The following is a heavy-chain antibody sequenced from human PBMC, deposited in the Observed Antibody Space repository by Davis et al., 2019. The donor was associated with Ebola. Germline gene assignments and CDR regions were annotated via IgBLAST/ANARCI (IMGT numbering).Heavy chain of an antibody. Sequence: GESLKTSCSASGFTFSSYAMHWVRQAPGKGLEYVSAISSNGGSTYYADSVKGRFTISRDNSKNTLYLQMSSLRAEDTAVYYCVKVLGPGYFDYWGQGTLVTVSS. V-gene: IGHV3-64D*06. CDR2: ISSNGGST. D-gene: IGHD3-10*01. J-gene: IGHJ4*02. CDR3: VKVLGPGYFDY. CDR1: GFTFSSYA.